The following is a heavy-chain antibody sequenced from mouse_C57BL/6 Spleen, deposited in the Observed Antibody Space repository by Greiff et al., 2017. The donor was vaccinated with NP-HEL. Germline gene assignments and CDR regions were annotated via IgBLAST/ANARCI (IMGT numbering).Heavy chain of an antibody. Sequence: QVHVKQSGPELVKPGASVKLSCKASGYTFTSYDINWVKQRPGQGLEWIGWIYPRDGSTKYNEKFKGKATLTVDTSSSTAYMELHSLTSEDSAVYFCARDPARGYFDYWGQGTTLTVSS. CDR3: ARDPARGYFDY. CDR2: IYPRDGST. CDR1: GYTFTSYD. J-gene: IGHJ2*01. V-gene: IGHV1-85*01.